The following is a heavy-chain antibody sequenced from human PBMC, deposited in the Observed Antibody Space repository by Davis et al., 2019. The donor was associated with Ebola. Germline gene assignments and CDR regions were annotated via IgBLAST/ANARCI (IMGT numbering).Heavy chain of an antibody. J-gene: IGHJ5*02. CDR1: GGSISSYY. CDR3: ARGRTAYLRFRFDP. CDR2: IYYSGST. Sequence: MPSETLSLTCTVSGGSISSYYWSWIRQPPGKGLEWIGYIYYSGSTYYNPSLKSRVTISVDTSKNQFSLKLSSVTAADTAVYYCARGRTAYLRFRFDPWGQGTLVTVSS. V-gene: IGHV4-59*12. D-gene: IGHD3-3*01.